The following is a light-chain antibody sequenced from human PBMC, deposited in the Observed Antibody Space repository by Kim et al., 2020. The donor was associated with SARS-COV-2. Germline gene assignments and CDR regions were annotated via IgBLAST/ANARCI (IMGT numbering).Light chain of an antibody. CDR1: SNIVGNQG. V-gene: IGLV10-54*02. Sequence: RQTATLTCTGNSNIVGNQGAAWQQQHQGQPPKLLSYRNNNRPSGISERFSASRSGNTASLTITGLQPEDEADYYCSALDSSLSAGGFGGGTQLTV. J-gene: IGLJ3*02. CDR2: RNN. CDR3: SALDSSLSAGG.